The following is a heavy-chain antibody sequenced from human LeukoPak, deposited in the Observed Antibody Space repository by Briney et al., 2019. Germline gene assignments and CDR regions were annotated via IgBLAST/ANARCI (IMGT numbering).Heavy chain of an antibody. D-gene: IGHD1-26*01. CDR2: IFYSGST. CDR1: GGSISSSIYY. V-gene: IGHV4-39*07. J-gene: IGHJ5*02. CDR3: AKEVVGP. Sequence: SETLSLTCTVSGGSISSSIYYWGWIRQPPGKGLEWIGSIFYSGSTYYNSSLKSRVIISVDTSKNQLSLKLTSVPAADTAVYYCAKEVVGPWGQGTLVTVSS.